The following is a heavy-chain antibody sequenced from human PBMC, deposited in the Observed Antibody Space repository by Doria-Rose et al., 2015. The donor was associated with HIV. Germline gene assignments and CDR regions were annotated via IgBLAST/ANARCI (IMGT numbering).Heavy chain of an antibody. J-gene: IGHJ4*02. V-gene: IGHV4-61*02. D-gene: IGHD1-20*01. CDR2: TYIRGST. CDR3: ARTANWNDGRVDS. Sequence: LEWIGRTYIRGSTDYNPSLQSRVTISVDTSKNQFSLEVNSVTAADTAVYYCARTANWNDGRVDSWGQGTSVIVSS.